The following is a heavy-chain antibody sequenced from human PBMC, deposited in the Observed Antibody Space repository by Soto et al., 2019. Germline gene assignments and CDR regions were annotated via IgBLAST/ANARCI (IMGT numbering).Heavy chain of an antibody. D-gene: IGHD2-15*01. CDR2: IYRDENT. J-gene: IGHJ3*01. V-gene: IGHV4-4*02. Sequence: QVQLQESGPGLVKPSGTLSLTCAVSGDSISSSYWWSWVRQPPGKGLEWIGEIYRDENTNYNWSLRSLVTSSADKSKNQFSLNLSSVTAADTAMYYCAGRESRGGPLWGQGTMVTVSS. CDR3: AGRESRGGPL. CDR1: GDSISSSYW.